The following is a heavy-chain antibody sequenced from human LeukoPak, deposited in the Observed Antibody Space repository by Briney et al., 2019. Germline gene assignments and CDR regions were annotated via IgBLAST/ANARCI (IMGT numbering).Heavy chain of an antibody. CDR1: GFTFSDYY. V-gene: IGHV3-11*04. D-gene: IGHD6-6*01. CDR2: ISSSGSTI. Sequence: GSLRLSCAASGFTFSDYYMSWIRQAPGKGLEWVSYISSSGSTIYYADSVTGRFTISRDNSKNTLYLQMNSLRAEDTAVYYCAKLYSSSSSLVYWGQGTLVTVSS. J-gene: IGHJ4*02. CDR3: AKLYSSSSSLVY.